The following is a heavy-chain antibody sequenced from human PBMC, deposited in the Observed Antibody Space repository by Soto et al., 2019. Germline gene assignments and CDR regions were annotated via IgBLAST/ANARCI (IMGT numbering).Heavy chain of an antibody. CDR1: GFTFDDYA. Sequence: GGSLRLSCAASGFTFDDYAMHWVRQAPGKGLEWVSGISWNSGSIGYADSVKGRFTISRDNAKNSLYLQMNSLRAEDTAVYYCASPPRATVTDNIFDFWGPGTLVTVSS. V-gene: IGHV3-9*01. D-gene: IGHD4-17*01. CDR2: ISWNSGSI. J-gene: IGHJ4*02. CDR3: ASPPRATVTDNIFDF.